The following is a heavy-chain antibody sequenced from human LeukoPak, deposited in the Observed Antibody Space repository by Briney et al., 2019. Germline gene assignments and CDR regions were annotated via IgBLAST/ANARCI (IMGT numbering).Heavy chain of an antibody. D-gene: IGHD4-23*01. CDR3: ARDSLDYGGNSDAFDI. V-gene: IGHV4-59*01. CDR1: GGSISSYY. CDR2: IYYSGST. J-gene: IGHJ3*02. Sequence: SETLSLTCTVSGGSISSYYWSWIRQPPGKGLEWIGYIYYSGSTNYNPSLKSRVTISVDTSKNQFSLKLSSVTAADTAVYYCARDSLDYGGNSDAFDIWGQGTVVTVSS.